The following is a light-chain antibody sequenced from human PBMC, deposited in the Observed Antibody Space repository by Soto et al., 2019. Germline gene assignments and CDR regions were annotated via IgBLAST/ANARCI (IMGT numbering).Light chain of an antibody. CDR2: KAS. Sequence: DIQMTQSPSTLSASVGDRVTITCRASQSISSWLAWYQQKPGKAPKLLIYKASSLESGVPSRFSGSGSGTEFNLTISSLQPDDVATYYCQPYNSYPWTFGQGTKVEIK. CDR3: QPYNSYPWT. V-gene: IGKV1-5*03. CDR1: QSISSW. J-gene: IGKJ1*01.